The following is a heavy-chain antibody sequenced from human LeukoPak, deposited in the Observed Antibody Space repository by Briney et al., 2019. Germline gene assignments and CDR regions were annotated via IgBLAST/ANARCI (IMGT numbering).Heavy chain of an antibody. CDR2: ISAYNGNT. D-gene: IGHD2-21*02. J-gene: IGHJ6*02. CDR1: GYTFTSYG. Sequence: ASVKVSCKASGYTFTSYGISWVRQAPGQGLEWMGWISAYNGNTNYAQKLQGRVTMTTDTSTSTAYLELRSLRSDDTAVYYCARDCGGDCYSDGPDYYYGMDVWGQGTTVTVSS. V-gene: IGHV1-18*01. CDR3: ARDCGGDCYSDGPDYYYGMDV.